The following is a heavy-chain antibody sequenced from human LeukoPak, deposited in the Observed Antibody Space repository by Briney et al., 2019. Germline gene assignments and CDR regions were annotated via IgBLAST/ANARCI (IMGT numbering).Heavy chain of an antibody. V-gene: IGHV3-11*01. CDR2: ISSSGSTI. CDR1: GFTFSDYY. J-gene: IGHJ4*02. CDR3: ARVAFRSSSYISGVDY. D-gene: IGHD6-6*01. Sequence: GGSLRLSCAASGFTFSDYYMSWIRQAPGKGLEWVSYISSSGSTIYYADSVKGRFTISRDNSKNTLYLQMNNLRAEDTAVYYCARVAFRSSSYISGVDYWGQGTLVTVSS.